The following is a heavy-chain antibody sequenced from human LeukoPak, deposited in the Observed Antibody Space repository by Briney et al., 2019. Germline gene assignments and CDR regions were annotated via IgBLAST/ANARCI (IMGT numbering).Heavy chain of an antibody. CDR2: IYYSGST. D-gene: IGHD6-6*01. Sequence: SETLSLTCTVSGGSISSYYWSWIRQPPGKGLEWIGYIYYSGSTNYNPSLKSRVTISVDTSKNQFSLRLSSVTAADTAVYYCARSTYSSSSNVDFDYWGQGTLVTVSS. CDR3: ARSTYSSSSNVDFDY. J-gene: IGHJ4*02. V-gene: IGHV4-59*01. CDR1: GGSISSYY.